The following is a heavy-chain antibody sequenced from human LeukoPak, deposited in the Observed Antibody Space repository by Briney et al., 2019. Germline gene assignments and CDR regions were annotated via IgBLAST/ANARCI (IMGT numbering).Heavy chain of an antibody. V-gene: IGHV3-21*01. CDR1: EFTVSGYS. Sequence: KPGGSLRLSCAASEFTVSGYSMNWVRQAPGKGQEWVSSITSSGGDIYYADSVKGRFTISRDNSKNTLYLQMSSLRAEDTAVYYCVKGPVGGNSADDYWGQGTLVTVSS. CDR3: VKGPVGGNSADDY. J-gene: IGHJ4*02. CDR2: ITSSGGDI. D-gene: IGHD4-23*01.